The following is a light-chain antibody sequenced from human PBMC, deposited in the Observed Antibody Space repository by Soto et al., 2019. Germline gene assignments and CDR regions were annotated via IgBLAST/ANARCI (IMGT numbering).Light chain of an antibody. J-gene: IGKJ2*01. V-gene: IGKV1-39*01. CDR1: QTITTF. CDR3: QQTSSTPPT. CDR2: AAS. Sequence: DIQLTQSPSSVSASVGDRVTITCRASQTITTFLHWYRQTPGKAPDLLVYAASSLQSGVSSRFSGSGSGTDFTLTISSLQPEDFATFYCQQTSSTPPTFGQGTTLEIK.